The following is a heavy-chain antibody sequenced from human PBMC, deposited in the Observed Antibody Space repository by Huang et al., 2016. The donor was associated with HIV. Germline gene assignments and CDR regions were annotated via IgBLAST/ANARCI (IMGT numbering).Heavy chain of an antibody. CDR3: ARDPRIQTWLNYFDS. D-gene: IGHD3-22*01. CDR2: IKSDGSST. CDR1: GFSISRYW. V-gene: IGHV3-74*01. Sequence: EVQLVESGGGLVQPGGSLRLSCAASGFSISRYWLHWVRQAPGQGLVWVSRIKSDGSSTSDADSLKRRFIISGDNAKYTLDLQMNSLRAEDAALYYCARDPRIQTWLNYFDSWGQGTLVSVSS. J-gene: IGHJ4*02.